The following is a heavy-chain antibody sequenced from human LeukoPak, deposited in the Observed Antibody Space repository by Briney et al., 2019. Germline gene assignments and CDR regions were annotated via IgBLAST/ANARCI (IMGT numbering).Heavy chain of an antibody. CDR2: IYYSGST. Sequence: PSETLSLTCTVSGGSISSSSYYWGWIRQPPGKGLEWIGSIYYSGSTNYNPSLKSRVTISVDTSKNQFSLKLSSVTAADTAVYYCARGVTGSALSPRSGYSGYDFSGFDYWGQGTLVTVSS. V-gene: IGHV4-39*07. J-gene: IGHJ4*02. D-gene: IGHD5-12*01. CDR3: ARGVTGSALSPRSGYSGYDFSGFDY. CDR1: GGSISSSSYY.